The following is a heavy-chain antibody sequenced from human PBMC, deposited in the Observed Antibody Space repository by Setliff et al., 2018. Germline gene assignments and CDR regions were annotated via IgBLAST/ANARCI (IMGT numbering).Heavy chain of an antibody. Sequence: LSLTCTVSGGSITSGRYYWGWIRQPPGQGLEWIASIHYSENTYYNPSLKTRVTISVDTSKNQFSLKLSFVTAADTAVYYCARYRNYFDCWGQGTLVTVSS. V-gene: IGHV4-39*01. J-gene: IGHJ4*02. CDR3: ARYRNYFDC. CDR2: IHYSENT. CDR1: GGSITSGRYY.